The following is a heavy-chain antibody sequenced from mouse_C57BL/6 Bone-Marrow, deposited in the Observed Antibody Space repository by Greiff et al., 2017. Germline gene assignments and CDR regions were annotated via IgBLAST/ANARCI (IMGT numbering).Heavy chain of an antibody. J-gene: IGHJ4*01. CDR1: GFTLSSYG. D-gene: IGHD2-2*01. CDR3: ARHGYYDAMDY. CDR2: ISSVGGYT. V-gene: IGHV5-6*01. Sequence: EVQLVESGGDLVKPGGSLKLSCAASGFTLSSYGISWVRQTPNKRLEWFATISSVGGYTYYPDSVKGRFTISRDNAKNTLYLQMSSLKSEDTAMYYCARHGYYDAMDYWGQGTSVTVSS.